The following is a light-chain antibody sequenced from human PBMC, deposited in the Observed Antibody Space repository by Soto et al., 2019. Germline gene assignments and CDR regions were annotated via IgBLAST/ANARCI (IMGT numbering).Light chain of an antibody. CDR3: QHRHIPPHT. J-gene: IGKJ3*01. V-gene: IGKV1-33*01. CDR2: DAS. Sequence: DIQMTHSPSTLSGSVGGSVSLTCRASQRVNLRVAWYRQKPGRVPELLVYDASNLETGVPSRFSGSGSGTDFPFTISSLQPEDSATYYGQHRHIPPHTFGPGMKLDIK. CDR1: QRVNLR.